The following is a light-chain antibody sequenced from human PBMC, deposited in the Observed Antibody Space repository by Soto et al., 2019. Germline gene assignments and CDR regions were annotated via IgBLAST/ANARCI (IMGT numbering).Light chain of an antibody. CDR1: QSVGSN. CDR2: GAS. Sequence: EIVMTQSPATLSVSPGERATLSCRASQSVGSNLAWYQQKPGQAPRLLIYGASARATGVPARFSGSGSGTEFTLTISSLQSEDFALYYCQHYNNWPTWTFGQGTKVDSK. V-gene: IGKV3-15*01. CDR3: QHYNNWPTWT. J-gene: IGKJ1*01.